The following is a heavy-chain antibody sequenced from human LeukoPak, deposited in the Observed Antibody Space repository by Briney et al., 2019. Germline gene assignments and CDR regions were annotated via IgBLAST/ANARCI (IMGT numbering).Heavy chain of an antibody. Sequence: GGSLRLSCAASGFTFSSYSLNWVRQAPGKGLEWVASISSTSSYTHYADSLKGRFTISRDNAKNSLYLQMNSLGAEDTAVFYCARGHRSSDGFDIWGQGTMVTVSS. D-gene: IGHD2-15*01. CDR3: ARGHRSSDGFDI. CDR2: ISSTSSYT. J-gene: IGHJ3*02. V-gene: IGHV3-21*01. CDR1: GFTFSSYS.